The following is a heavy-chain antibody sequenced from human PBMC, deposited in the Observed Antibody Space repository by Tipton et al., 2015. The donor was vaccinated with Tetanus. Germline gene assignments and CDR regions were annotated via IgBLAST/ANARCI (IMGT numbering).Heavy chain of an antibody. CDR2: INEGGST. CDR3: ARWIGVIPVTGNDAFDI. V-gene: IGHV4-34*01. CDR1: GGSLSDYY. J-gene: IGHJ3*02. Sequence: TLSLTCAVSGGSLSDYYWSWIRQSPGKGLEWIGEINEGGSTNYNPSLESRVSISVDTSKHRFSLKVNSVIAADTATYYCARWIGVIPVTGNDAFDIWGQGTMVTVSS. D-gene: IGHD3-16*01.